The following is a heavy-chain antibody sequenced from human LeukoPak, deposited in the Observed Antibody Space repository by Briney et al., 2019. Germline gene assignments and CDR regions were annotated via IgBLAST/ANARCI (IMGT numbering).Heavy chain of an antibody. CDR3: ATTSGGAAAPPYYFDY. D-gene: IGHD6-13*01. Sequence: ASVKVSCKASGYTFTSYGISWVRQAPGQGLEWMGWISAYNGNTNYAQKFQGRVTMTEDTSTDTAYMELSSLRSEDTAVYYCATTSGGAAAPPYYFDYWGQGTLVTVSS. V-gene: IGHV1-18*01. CDR1: GYTFTSYG. CDR2: ISAYNGNT. J-gene: IGHJ4*02.